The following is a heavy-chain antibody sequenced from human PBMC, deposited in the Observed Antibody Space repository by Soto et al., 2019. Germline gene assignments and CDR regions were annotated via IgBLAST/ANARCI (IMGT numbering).Heavy chain of an antibody. CDR1: GFTVSRDY. CDR3: XXXXXXXXXXFDP. Sequence: EVQLVESGGGLIQPGGSLRLSCAASGFTVSRDYMSWVRQAPGKGLEWVSVIYTGGSTYYADPVKGRFTFSRDNSKNTXXXXXXXXXXXXXXXXXXXXXXXXXXXXFDPWGQGTLVTVSS. CDR2: IYTGGST. V-gene: IGHV3-53*01. J-gene: IGHJ5*02.